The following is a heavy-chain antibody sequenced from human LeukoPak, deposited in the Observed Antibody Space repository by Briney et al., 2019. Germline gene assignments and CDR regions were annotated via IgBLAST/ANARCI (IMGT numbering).Heavy chain of an antibody. CDR3: AGCSSTSCYLRSGLYYMDV. J-gene: IGHJ6*03. Sequence: SVKVSCKASGGTFSSYAISWVRQAPGQGLEWMGGIIPIFGTANYAQKFQGRGTITTDESTSTAYMELSSLRSEDTAVYYCAGCSSTSCYLRSGLYYMDVWGKGTTVTVSS. D-gene: IGHD2-2*01. CDR1: GGTFSSYA. CDR2: IIPIFGTA. V-gene: IGHV1-69*05.